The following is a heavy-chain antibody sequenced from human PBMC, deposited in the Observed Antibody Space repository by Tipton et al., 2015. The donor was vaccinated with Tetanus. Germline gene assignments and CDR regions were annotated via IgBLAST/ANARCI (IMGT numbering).Heavy chain of an antibody. D-gene: IGHD3-16*01. V-gene: IGHV3-53*01. CDR2: IYSGGST. CDR3: ATHTELWGPFDY. J-gene: IGHJ4*02. Sequence: SLRLSCAASGFTVSSNYMSWVRQAPGKGLEWVSVIYSGGSTYYADSVKGRFIISRDNSTNTLYLQMNSLRAEDPAVYYCATHTELWGPFDYWGQGTLVTVSS. CDR1: GFTVSSNY.